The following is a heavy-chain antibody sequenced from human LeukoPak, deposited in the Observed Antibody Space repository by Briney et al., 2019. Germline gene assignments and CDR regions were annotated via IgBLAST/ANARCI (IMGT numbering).Heavy chain of an antibody. CDR3: ARNRPNVVPAALFGYYYGMDV. Sequence: VASVKVSCKASGGTFSSYAISWVRQAPGQGLEWMGRIIPIFGIANYAQKFQGGVTITADKSTSTAYMELSSLRSEDTAVYYCARNRPNVVPAALFGYYYGMDVWGQGTTVTVSS. CDR1: GGTFSSYA. D-gene: IGHD2-2*01. CDR2: IIPIFGIA. V-gene: IGHV1-69*04. J-gene: IGHJ6*02.